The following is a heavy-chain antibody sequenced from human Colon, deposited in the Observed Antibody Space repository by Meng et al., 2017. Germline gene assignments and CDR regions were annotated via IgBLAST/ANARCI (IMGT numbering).Heavy chain of an antibody. J-gene: IGHJ4*02. Sequence: QVPPPGTAPGVVTPSATLSLICSVSGGSVSNAGHQWSWIRQPPGKGLEWIGYASTNYNPSLKSRVTISVDTSKNQFSLRLTSVTAADTAVYYCARDHMGSLDYWGQGILVTVSS. CDR3: ARDHMGSLDY. CDR2: AST. D-gene: IGHD1-26*01. V-gene: IGHV4-61*08. CDR1: GGSVSNAGHQ.